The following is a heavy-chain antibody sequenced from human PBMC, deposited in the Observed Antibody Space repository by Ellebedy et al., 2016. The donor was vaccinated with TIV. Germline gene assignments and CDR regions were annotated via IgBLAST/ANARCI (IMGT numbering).Heavy chain of an antibody. D-gene: IGHD6-19*01. CDR2: TSHSGTT. J-gene: IGHJ4*02. V-gene: IGHV4-34*01. CDR3: ARGSPRKSGIRFLVPGIPYEANYFDY. CDR1: GGSVSPGGYS. Sequence: SETLSLXXAVSGGSVSPGGYSWSWIRQPPGKGLEWIGETSHSGTTKYNPSLKSRVTISVDTSKNQFSLKLNSVTAADTAVYYCARGSPRKSGIRFLVPGIPYEANYFDYWGQGTLVAVSS.